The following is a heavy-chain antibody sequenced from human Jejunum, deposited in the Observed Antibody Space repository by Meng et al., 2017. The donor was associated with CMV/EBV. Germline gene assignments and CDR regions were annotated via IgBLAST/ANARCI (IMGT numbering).Heavy chain of an antibody. CDR1: EFTFSDYY. CDR3: ARAGLGHNSFDP. CDR2: ISGNTKVT. D-gene: IGHD2-15*01. V-gene: IGHV3-11*05. J-gene: IGHJ5*02. Sequence: VQLVESGGGLVKPGVSLTLSCAASEFTFSDYYMSWIRQAPGKGLEWISYISGNTKVTNYADSVKGRFTISRDNAKNSLYLQMSSLRGEDAAVYYCARAGLGHNSFDPWGQGTLVTVSS.